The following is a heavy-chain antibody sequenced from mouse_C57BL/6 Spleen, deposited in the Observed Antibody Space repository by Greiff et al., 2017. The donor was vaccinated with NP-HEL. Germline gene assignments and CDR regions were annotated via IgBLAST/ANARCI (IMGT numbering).Heavy chain of an antibody. CDR3: ARDYYGGGFDY. V-gene: IGHV1-54*01. CDR2: INPGSGGT. CDR1: GYAFTNYL. Sequence: VQLQQSGAELVRPGTSVKVSCKASGYAFTNYLIEWVKQRPGQGLEWIGVINPGSGGTNYNEKFKGKATLTADKSSSTAYMQLSSLTSEDSAVYFCARDYYGGGFDYWGQGTTLTVSS. D-gene: IGHD1-1*01. J-gene: IGHJ2*01.